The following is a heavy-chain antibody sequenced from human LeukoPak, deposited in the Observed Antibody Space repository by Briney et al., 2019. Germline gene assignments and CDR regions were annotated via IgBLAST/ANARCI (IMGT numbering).Heavy chain of an antibody. V-gene: IGHV1-2*02. CDR3: ASRHGQLAELDY. CDR2: INPNNGGT. D-gene: IGHD6-6*01. J-gene: IGHJ4*02. CDR1: GYTLTGYY. Sequence: ASVKVSCKASGYTLTGYYIHWVRQAPGQGLEWMGWINPNNGGTNYAQKFQGRVTMTRGTSISTAYMELSRLRSDDTAVYYCASRHGQLAELDYWGQGTLVTVSS.